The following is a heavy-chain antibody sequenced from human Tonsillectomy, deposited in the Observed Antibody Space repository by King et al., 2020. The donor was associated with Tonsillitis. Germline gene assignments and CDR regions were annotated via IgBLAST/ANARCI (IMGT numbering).Heavy chain of an antibody. J-gene: IGHJ6*03. D-gene: IGHD2-15*01. CDR2: IYNSGSS. CDR3: ARVTRGGTTPYYYYYYMDV. CDR1: GDSISSGGYY. Sequence: QLQESGPGLVKPSETLSLTCTVSGDSISSGGYYWSWIRQHPGKVLEWIGYIYNSGSSYYNPSLKSLVTISLDTSKNQFSLKLSSVTAADSAVYYCARVTRGGTTPYYYYYYMDVWGKGTTVTVSS. V-gene: IGHV4-31*01.